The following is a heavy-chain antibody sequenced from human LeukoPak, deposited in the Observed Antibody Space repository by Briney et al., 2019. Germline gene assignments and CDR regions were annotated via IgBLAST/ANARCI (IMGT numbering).Heavy chain of an antibody. J-gene: IGHJ6*03. V-gene: IGHV3-21*01. CDR3: ARSTAGYCSSTSCFFLDSDYYYMDV. D-gene: IGHD2-2*01. Sequence: PGGSLRLSCAASGFTFSSYSMNWVRQAPGKGLEWVSSISSSSSYIYYADSVKGRFTISRDNAKNSLYLQMNSLRAEDTAVYYCARSTAGYCSSTSCFFLDSDYYYMDVWGKGTTVTVSS. CDR1: GFTFSSYS. CDR2: ISSSSSYI.